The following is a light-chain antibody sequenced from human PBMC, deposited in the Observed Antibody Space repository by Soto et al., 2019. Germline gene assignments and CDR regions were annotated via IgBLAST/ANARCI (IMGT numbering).Light chain of an antibody. CDR3: QQRSNWPIT. CDR2: DAS. Sequence: EIVLTQSPATLSLSPGERATLSCRASESVRNYLAWYQQKRGQAPRVLIYDASNRAPGIPARFSGSGSGTDFTLTISSLEPEEFAVYYCQQRSNWPITVGQGTRLEIK. J-gene: IGKJ5*01. CDR1: ESVRNY. V-gene: IGKV3-11*01.